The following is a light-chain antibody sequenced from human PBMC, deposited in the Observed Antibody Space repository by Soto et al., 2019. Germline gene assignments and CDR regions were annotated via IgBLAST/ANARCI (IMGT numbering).Light chain of an antibody. V-gene: IGKV1-5*03. CDR1: QSISGS. CDR3: QQYNGYWT. CDR2: EAS. Sequence: DIQMTQSPSTLSASVGDRVTITCRASQSISGSLAWYQQKPGKAPKLLIYEASNLKSGVPSRFSGSGSGTEYTLTISSLQPDDSASYYCQQYNGYWTFGKGNRVEIK. J-gene: IGKJ1*01.